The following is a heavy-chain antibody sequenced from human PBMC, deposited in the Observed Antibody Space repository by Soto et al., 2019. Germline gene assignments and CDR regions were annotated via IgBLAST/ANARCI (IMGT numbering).Heavy chain of an antibody. CDR3: ARGRYCSSTSCYNYYYYYGMDV. V-gene: IGHV1-8*01. Sequence: ASVKVSCKASGYTFTSYDINWVRQATGQGLEWMGWMNPNSGNTGYAQKFQGRVTMTRNTSISTAYMELSSLRSEDTAVYYCARGRYCSSTSCYNYYYYYGMDVWGQGTTVTSP. CDR1: GYTFTSYD. J-gene: IGHJ6*02. D-gene: IGHD2-2*02. CDR2: MNPNSGNT.